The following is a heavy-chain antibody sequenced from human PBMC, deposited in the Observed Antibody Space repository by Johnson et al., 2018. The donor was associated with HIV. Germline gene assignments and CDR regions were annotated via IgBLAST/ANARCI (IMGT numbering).Heavy chain of an antibody. CDR2: INWNGGST. V-gene: IGHV3-20*04. D-gene: IGHD4-23*01. Sequence: VQLVESGGDVVRPGGSLRLSCAASGFTFDDYDMTWVRQPPGKGLEWVSGINWNGGSTGYAESVKGRFTISRDNAKKSLFLEMNSLRAEDTAVYYCARGGRAHYGGNFGAFDIWGQGTMVTVSS. CDR3: ARGGRAHYGGNFGAFDI. J-gene: IGHJ3*02. CDR1: GFTFDDYD.